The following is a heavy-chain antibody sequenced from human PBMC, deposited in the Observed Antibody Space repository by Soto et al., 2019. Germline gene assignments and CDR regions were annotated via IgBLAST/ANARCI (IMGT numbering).Heavy chain of an antibody. Sequence: QVQLVQSGAEVKKPGASVKVSCKASGYTFTSYDINWVRQATGQGLEWMGWMNPISGNTGYAQKYQGRVTMTRNTSIRTAYSELSSLRSEDTAVYYCARVDSSGCDGWFYWGQGTLVTVAS. J-gene: IGHJ4*02. CDR3: ARVDSSGCDGWFY. CDR2: MNPISGNT. V-gene: IGHV1-8*01. CDR1: GYTFTSYD. D-gene: IGHD6-19*01.